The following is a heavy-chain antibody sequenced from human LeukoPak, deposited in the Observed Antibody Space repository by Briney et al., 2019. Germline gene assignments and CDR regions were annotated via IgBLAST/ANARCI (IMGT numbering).Heavy chain of an antibody. D-gene: IGHD4-17*01. V-gene: IGHV3-23*01. J-gene: IGHJ4*02. CDR2: ISGSGGST. CDR3: AKPSTVTTNGY. CDR1: GFTFSSYA. Sequence: GGSLRLSCAASGFTFSSYAMSWVRQAPGKGLEWVSAISGSGGSTYYADSVKGRFTISGDNSKNTLYLQMNSLRAEDTAVYYCAKPSTVTTNGYWGQGTLVTVSS.